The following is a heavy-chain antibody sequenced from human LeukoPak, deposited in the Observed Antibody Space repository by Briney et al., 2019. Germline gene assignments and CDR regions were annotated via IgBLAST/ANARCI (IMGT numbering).Heavy chain of an antibody. Sequence: ASVKVSCKASGYTFTSYYMHWVRQAPGQGLEWMGIINPSGGSTSYAQKFQGRVTMTRDTSTSTVYMELSSLRSEGTAVYYCARDHEGYCSSTSCYRGDAFDIWGQGTMVTVSS. D-gene: IGHD2-2*02. CDR2: INPSGGST. J-gene: IGHJ3*02. CDR3: ARDHEGYCSSTSCYRGDAFDI. V-gene: IGHV1-46*03. CDR1: GYTFTSYY.